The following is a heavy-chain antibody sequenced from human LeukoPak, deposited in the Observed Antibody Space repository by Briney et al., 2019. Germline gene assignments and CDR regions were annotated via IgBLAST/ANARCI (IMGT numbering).Heavy chain of an antibody. CDR2: INSDGSST. CDR1: GFTFSSYW. V-gene: IGHV3-74*01. J-gene: IGHJ4*02. Sequence: GGSLRLSCAASGFTFSSYWMHWVRHAPGKGLVWVSRINSDGSSTSYADSVKGRFTISRDNAKNTLYLQMNSLRAEDTAVYYCARDYRRDYFDYWGQGTLVTVSS. CDR3: ARDYRRDYFDY.